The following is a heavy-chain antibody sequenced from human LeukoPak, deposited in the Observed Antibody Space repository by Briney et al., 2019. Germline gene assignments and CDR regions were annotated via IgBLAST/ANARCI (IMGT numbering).Heavy chain of an antibody. CDR1: GGSISSYY. Sequence: SETLSLTCTVSGGSISSYYWSWIPQPAGKGLEWIGRIYTSGSTNYNPSLKSRVTISVDKSKNQFSLKLSSVTAADTAVYYCAKHSGWSFDYWGQGTLVTVSS. CDR3: AKHSGWSFDY. J-gene: IGHJ4*02. CDR2: IYTSGST. D-gene: IGHD6-19*01. V-gene: IGHV4-4*07.